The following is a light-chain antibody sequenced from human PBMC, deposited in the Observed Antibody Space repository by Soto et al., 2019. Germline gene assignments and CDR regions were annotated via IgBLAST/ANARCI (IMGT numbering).Light chain of an antibody. J-gene: IGKJ4*01. Sequence: EIVMTQSPATLSVSPGERATLSCRASQSVSSNLAWYQQKPGQAPRILIYGASTRATGIPARFSGSGSGTEFTLTISSLQSEDFEVYSCQQYNNWPPLTFGGGTKVEIK. CDR1: QSVSSN. V-gene: IGKV3-15*01. CDR3: QQYNNWPPLT. CDR2: GAS.